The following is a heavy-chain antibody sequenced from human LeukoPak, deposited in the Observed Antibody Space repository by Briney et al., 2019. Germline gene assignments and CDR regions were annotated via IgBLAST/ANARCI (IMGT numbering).Heavy chain of an antibody. J-gene: IGHJ4*02. D-gene: IGHD5-24*01. V-gene: IGHV3-7*04. Sequence: PGGSLRLSCAASGFTFSNYWMSWVRQAPGKGPEWVANIKEDGSEKFHVGSVRGRFTISRDNAKNSLYLQMNSLRAEDTAVYYCARGRWSFDYWGQGTLVTVSS. CDR3: ARGRWSFDY. CDR1: GFTFSNYW. CDR2: IKEDGSEK.